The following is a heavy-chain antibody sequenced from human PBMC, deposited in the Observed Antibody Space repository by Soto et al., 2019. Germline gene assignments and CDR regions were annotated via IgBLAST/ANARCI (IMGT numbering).Heavy chain of an antibody. V-gene: IGHV3-30*18. Sequence: ESGGGVVQPGRSLRLSCAASGFTFSSYGMHWVRQAPGKGLEWVAVISYDGSNKYYADSVKGRFSISRDNSKNTLYMQMNSLSGEDTAVYYCAKDPRYYDILTGYGGAYFDYWGQGTLVTVSS. CDR2: ISYDGSNK. J-gene: IGHJ4*02. D-gene: IGHD3-9*01. CDR1: GFTFSSYG. CDR3: AKDPRYYDILTGYGGAYFDY.